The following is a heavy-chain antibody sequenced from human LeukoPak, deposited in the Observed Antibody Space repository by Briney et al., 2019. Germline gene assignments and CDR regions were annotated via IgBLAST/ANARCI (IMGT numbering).Heavy chain of an antibody. J-gene: IGHJ4*02. CDR3: ARQYCSGGSCHSSDY. CDR2: ITSNGGSS. Sequence: GGSLRLSCAASGFTFSTYGMHWVRQAPGKGLEYVSAITSNGGSSYYANPVKGRFTISRDNSKNTLYLQMGSLRAEDTAVYYCARQYCSGGSCHSSDYWGQGTLVSVSS. CDR1: GFTFSTYG. V-gene: IGHV3-64*01. D-gene: IGHD2-15*01.